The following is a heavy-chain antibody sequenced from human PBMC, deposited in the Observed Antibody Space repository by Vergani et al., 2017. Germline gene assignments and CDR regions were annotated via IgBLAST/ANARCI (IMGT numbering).Heavy chain of an antibody. CDR2: ISSSSSTI. CDR3: ARDQLWQQLVPLYFDY. J-gene: IGHJ4*02. CDR1: GFTFSSYS. Sequence: EVQLVESGGGLVQPGGSLRLSCAASGFTFSSYSMNWVRQAPGKGLEWVSYISSSSSTIYYADSVKGRFTVSRDNSKKSLYLQMNSLRAEDTAVYFCARDQLWQQLVPLYFDYWGQGTLVTVSS. V-gene: IGHV3-48*01. D-gene: IGHD6-13*01.